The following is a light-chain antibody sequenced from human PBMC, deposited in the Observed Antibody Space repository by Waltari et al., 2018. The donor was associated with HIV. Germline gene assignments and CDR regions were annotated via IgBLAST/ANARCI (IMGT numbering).Light chain of an antibody. CDR2: LWS. V-gene: IGKV2-28*01. CDR3: MHGQQTPV. J-gene: IGKJ1*01. CDR1: QNLLHTNGHNY. Sequence: DIAMIQSPDSLAVSPGESASISCRSSQNLLHTNGHNYLDWYLQRPGQAPELLIYLWSQRASGVPDRIDGSGSGTSFILKINRVEAEDVGVYYCMHGQQTPVFGQGTKVEIK.